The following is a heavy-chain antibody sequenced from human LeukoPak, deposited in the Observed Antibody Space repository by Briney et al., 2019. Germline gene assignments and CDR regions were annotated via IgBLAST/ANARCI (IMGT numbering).Heavy chain of an antibody. CDR2: IYYSGST. J-gene: IGHJ3*02. CDR1: GDSINNNNYC. D-gene: IGHD3-10*01. Sequence: PSETLSLTCTVSGDSINNNNYCWGWIRQPPGKGLESIGYIYYSGSTNYNPSLKSRVTISVDTSKNQFSLKLSSVTAADTAVYYCASNVGFGAYAFDIWGQGTMVTVSS. CDR3: ASNVGFGAYAFDI. V-gene: IGHV4-61*05.